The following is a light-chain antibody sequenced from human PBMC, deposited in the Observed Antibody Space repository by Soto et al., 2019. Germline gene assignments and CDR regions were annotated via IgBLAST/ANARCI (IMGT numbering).Light chain of an antibody. CDR2: RND. J-gene: IGLJ1*01. Sequence: QAVVTQPSSVSGTPGQGVTISCSGSISNIGNNYVYWFQQLPGTAPKVLTNRNDQRHSGVPDRFSGSKSGTSASLAISGLRSEDEADYYCAAWDDTVRSYVFGTGTKVTVL. V-gene: IGLV1-47*01. CDR3: AAWDDTVRSYV. CDR1: ISNIGNNY.